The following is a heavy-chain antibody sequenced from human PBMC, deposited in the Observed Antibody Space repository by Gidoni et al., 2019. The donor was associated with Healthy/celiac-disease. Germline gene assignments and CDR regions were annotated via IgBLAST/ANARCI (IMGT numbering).Heavy chain of an antibody. V-gene: IGHV3-23*01. CDR1: GFTFSSSA. Sequence: EVQLLESGGGLVQPGGSVRRSCAASGFTFSSSAMRWSRRAPARGLEWVSAISGSGGSTYYADSVKGRFTIARDNSKNTLYLQMNSLRAEDTAVYYCAKNQGGGQKYYYGSSGPTYYYYYGMDVWGQGTTVTVSS. D-gene: IGHD3-22*01. CDR2: ISGSGGST. CDR3: AKNQGGGQKYYYGSSGPTYYYYYGMDV. J-gene: IGHJ6*02.